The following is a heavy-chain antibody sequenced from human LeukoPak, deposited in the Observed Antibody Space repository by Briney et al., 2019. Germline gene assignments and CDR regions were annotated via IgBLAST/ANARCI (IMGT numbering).Heavy chain of an antibody. V-gene: IGHV3-23*01. CDR3: AQDLAWGAFDY. CDR2: IGPSGAAT. J-gene: IGHJ4*02. Sequence: GGSLRLSCAASGFTFSTYGISWVRQAPGKGLEWILGIGPSGAATYYADSVKGRFTISRDNSKSTVYVQMSSLRAEDTAVYYCAQDLAWGAFDYWGQGTLVTVSS. D-gene: IGHD7-27*01. CDR1: GFTFSTYG.